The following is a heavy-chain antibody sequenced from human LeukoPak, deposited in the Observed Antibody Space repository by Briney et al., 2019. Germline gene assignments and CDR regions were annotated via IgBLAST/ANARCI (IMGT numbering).Heavy chain of an antibody. CDR1: GFIFRNYW. CDR2: IKQDGSEK. Sequence: PGGSLRLSCAASGFIFRNYWMTWVRQAPGKGLEWVANIKQDGSEKYYVDSVKGRFTISRDNAKQSVYLQMNSLRAEDTAIYYCVKSAGRDGGNWGQGTLVTVSS. D-gene: IGHD1-26*01. V-gene: IGHV3-7*02. CDR3: VKSAGRDGGN. J-gene: IGHJ4*02.